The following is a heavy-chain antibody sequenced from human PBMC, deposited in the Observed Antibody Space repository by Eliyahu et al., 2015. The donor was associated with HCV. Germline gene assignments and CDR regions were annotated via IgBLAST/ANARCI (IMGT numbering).Heavy chain of an antibody. CDR2: TYYSGST. CDR1: GGSISSYY. D-gene: IGHD7-27*01. J-gene: IGHJ2*01. CDR3: ARVDLGMLDRYWYFDL. V-gene: IGHV4-59*01. Sequence: QVQLQESGPGLVKPSETLSLTCTVSGGSISSYYWSWIRQPPGKGLEWIGYTYYSGSTNYNPSLKSRVTISVDTSKNQFSLKLSSVTAADTAVYYCARVDLGMLDRYWYFDLWGRGTLVTVSS.